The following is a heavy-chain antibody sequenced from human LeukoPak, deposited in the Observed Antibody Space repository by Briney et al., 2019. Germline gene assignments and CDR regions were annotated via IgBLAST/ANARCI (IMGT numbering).Heavy chain of an antibody. CDR2: IKSKTDGGTT. J-gene: IGHJ4*02. V-gene: IGHV3-15*01. CDR3: TTESAIDYGDYTY. Sequence: GGSLRLSYAASGFTFSNAWMSWVRQAPGKGLEWVGRIKSKTDGGTTDYAAPVKGRFTISRDDSKNTLYLQMNSLKTEDTAVYYCTTESAIDYGDYTYWGQGTLVAVSS. D-gene: IGHD4-17*01. CDR1: GFTFSNAW.